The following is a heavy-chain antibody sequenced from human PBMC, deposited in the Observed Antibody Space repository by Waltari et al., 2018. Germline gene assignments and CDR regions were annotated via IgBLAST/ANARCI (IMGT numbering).Heavy chain of an antibody. CDR2: MSWNSGRI. Sequence: EVQLVESGGGLVQPGRSLRLSCAASGFTFDDYAMHWVRQATGKGLEWVSGMSWNSGRIGYADFVKGRFTISRDNAKNSLYLQMNSLRAEDMALYYCAKSLDYSSSSGAFDYWGQGTLVTVSS. CDR1: GFTFDDYA. V-gene: IGHV3-9*03. D-gene: IGHD6-6*01. CDR3: AKSLDYSSSSGAFDY. J-gene: IGHJ4*02.